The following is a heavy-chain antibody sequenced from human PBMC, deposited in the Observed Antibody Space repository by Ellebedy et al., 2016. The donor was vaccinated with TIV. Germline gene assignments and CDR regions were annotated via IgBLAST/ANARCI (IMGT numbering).Heavy chain of an antibody. D-gene: IGHD6-13*01. J-gene: IGHJ4*02. V-gene: IGHV1-3*04. CDR1: GYTFSTYE. CDR2: INTGKGDT. Sequence: AASVKVSCKASGYTFSTYEMHWARQAPGQRLEWMGWINTGKGDTKYSQKFQGRVTITRDTSANTAYMELSSLISEDTAVSYCARGRSSWYQFFDYWGQGTLVTVSS. CDR3: ARGRSSWYQFFDY.